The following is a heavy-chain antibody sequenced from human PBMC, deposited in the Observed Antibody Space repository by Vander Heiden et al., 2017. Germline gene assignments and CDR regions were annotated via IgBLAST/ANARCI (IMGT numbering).Heavy chain of an antibody. J-gene: IGHJ4*02. D-gene: IGHD3-22*01. Sequence: WVAVISYDGTNTYYADSVKGRFTISRDNSRDSVFLQMNSLGAEDTALYYCARYPCRTTYCYEGIDYWGQGTLVAVSS. V-gene: IGHV3-30-3*01. CDR2: ISYDGTNT. CDR3: ARYPCRTTYCYEGIDY.